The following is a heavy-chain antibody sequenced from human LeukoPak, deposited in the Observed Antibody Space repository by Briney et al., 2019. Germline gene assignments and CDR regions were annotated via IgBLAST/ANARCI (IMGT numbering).Heavy chain of an antibody. CDR3: ARACDSSGYYLGY. Sequence: WASVKVSCKASGYTFTSYDINWVRQATGQGLEWMGWMNPNSGNTGYAQKFQGRVTMTRNTSISTAYMELSSLRSEDTAVYYCARACDSSGYYLGYCGQGTLVTVSS. V-gene: IGHV1-8*01. CDR2: MNPNSGNT. D-gene: IGHD3-22*01. J-gene: IGHJ4*02. CDR1: GYTFTSYD.